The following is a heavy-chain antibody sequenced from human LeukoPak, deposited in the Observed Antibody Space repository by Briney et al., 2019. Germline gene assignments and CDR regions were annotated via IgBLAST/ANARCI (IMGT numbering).Heavy chain of an antibody. V-gene: IGHV4-30-4*01. CDR2: IYYSGST. CDR3: ARSSGTGTFSY. D-gene: IGHD6-25*01. Sequence: SETLSLTCTVSGGSISSGDYYWGWIRQPPGKGLEWIGYIYYSGSTYYNPSLKSRVTISVDTSKNQFSLKLSSVTAADTAVYYCARSSGTGTFSYWGQGTLVTVSS. J-gene: IGHJ4*02. CDR1: GGSISSGDYY.